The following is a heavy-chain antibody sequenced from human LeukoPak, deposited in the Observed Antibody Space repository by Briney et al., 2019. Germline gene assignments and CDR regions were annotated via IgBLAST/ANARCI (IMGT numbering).Heavy chain of an antibody. J-gene: IGHJ4*02. CDR1: GFTFSSSA. V-gene: IGHV4-39*01. CDR3: ARHGDCSSTSCYYFDY. Sequence: GSLRLSCAASGFTFSSSAMSWVRQPPGKGLEWIGSIYYSGSTYYNPSLKSRVTISVDTSKNQFSLKLSSVTAADTAVYYCARHGDCSSTSCYYFDYWGQGTLVTVSS. D-gene: IGHD2-2*03. CDR2: IYYSGST.